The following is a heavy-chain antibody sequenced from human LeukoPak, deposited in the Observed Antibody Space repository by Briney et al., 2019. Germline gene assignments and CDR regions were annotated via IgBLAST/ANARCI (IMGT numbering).Heavy chain of an antibody. CDR3: ARDRGDRLFDY. J-gene: IGHJ4*02. CDR2: IKQDGSEK. Sequence: GGSLRLSCAASGFIFSNYWMPWVRQSPGKGPEWVANIKQDGSEKYYVDSLKGRFTISRDNAKNSLYLQMNSLRAEDTAVYYCARDRGDRLFDYWGQGTLVTVSS. D-gene: IGHD4-17*01. CDR1: GFIFSNYW. V-gene: IGHV3-7*01.